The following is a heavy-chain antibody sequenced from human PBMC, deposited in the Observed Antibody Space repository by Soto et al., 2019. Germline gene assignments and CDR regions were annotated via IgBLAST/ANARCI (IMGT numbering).Heavy chain of an antibody. J-gene: IGHJ4*02. CDR2: IYYSGST. Sequence: QVQLQESGPGLVKPSETLSLTCTVSGGSISSYYWSWIRQPPGKRLEWIGYIYYSGSTNYNPSLKSRVTSSVGTSKNQFSMKLRSVTAADTAVYYCARDSVGSGYDWGQGTRVTVSS. CDR3: ARDSVGSGYD. V-gene: IGHV4-59*01. CDR1: GGSISSYY. D-gene: IGHD5-12*01.